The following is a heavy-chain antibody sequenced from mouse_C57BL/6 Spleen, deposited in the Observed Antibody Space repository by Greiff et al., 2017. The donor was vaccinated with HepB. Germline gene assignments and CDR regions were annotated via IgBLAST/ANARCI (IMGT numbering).Heavy chain of an antibody. D-gene: IGHD2-4*01. J-gene: IGHJ3*01. CDR1: GYSITSGYD. CDR3: ARGDDYAWFAY. V-gene: IGHV3-1*01. Sequence: EVKLQESGPGMVKPSQSLSLTCTVTGYSITSGYDWHWIRHFPGNKLEWMGYISYSGSTNYNPSLKSRISITHDTSKNHFFLKLNSVTTEDTATYYCARGDDYAWFAYWGQGTLVTVSA. CDR2: ISYSGST.